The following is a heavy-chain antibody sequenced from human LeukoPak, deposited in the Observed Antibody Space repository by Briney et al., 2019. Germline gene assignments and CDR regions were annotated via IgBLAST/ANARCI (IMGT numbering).Heavy chain of an antibody. CDR2: IIPILGIA. Sequence: VASVKVSCKASGGTFSSYAISWVRQAPGQGLEWMGRIIPILGIANYAQKFQGRVTITADKSTSTAYMELSSLRSEDTAVYYCARRGSSTQDWFDPWGQGTLVTVSS. CDR1: GGTFSSYA. CDR3: ARRGSSTQDWFDP. J-gene: IGHJ5*02. V-gene: IGHV1-69*04. D-gene: IGHD6-13*01.